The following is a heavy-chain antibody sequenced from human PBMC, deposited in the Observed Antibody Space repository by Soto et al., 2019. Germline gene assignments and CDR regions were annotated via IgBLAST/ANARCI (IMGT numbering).Heavy chain of an antibody. CDR3: ARARLYPDY. J-gene: IGHJ4*02. CDR2: IYYSGST. CDR1: GGSISNGGYY. D-gene: IGHD2-2*02. Sequence: SETLSLTCTVSGGSISNGGYYWSWIRQHPGKGLEWIGYIYYSGSTYYNPSLKSRVTISVDTSKNQFSLKLTSVTAAGTAVYYCARARLYPDYWSQGTLVTVSS. V-gene: IGHV4-31*03.